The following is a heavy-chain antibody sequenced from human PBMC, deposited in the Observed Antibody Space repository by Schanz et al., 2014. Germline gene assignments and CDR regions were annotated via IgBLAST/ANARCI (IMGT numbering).Heavy chain of an antibody. CDR1: GFTFSNYS. D-gene: IGHD6-19*01. J-gene: IGHJ4*02. CDR3: TTYCDGGCAIDN. CDR2: IKSKTDGGTT. Sequence: EVQLVESGGGLVKPGGSLRLSCAASGFTFSNYSMNWVRQAPGKGLEWVGRIKSKTDGGTTDYAAPVKGRFTISRDDSKNTLFLQMNSLKTEDTAVYYCTTYCDGGCAIDNWGQGALXTVSS. V-gene: IGHV3-15*01.